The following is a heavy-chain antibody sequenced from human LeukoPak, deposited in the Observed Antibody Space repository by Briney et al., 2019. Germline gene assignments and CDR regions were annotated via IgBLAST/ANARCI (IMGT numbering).Heavy chain of an antibody. D-gene: IGHD3-10*01. CDR2: ISGSGGST. Sequence: GGSLRLSCAASGFTFSSYAMSWVRQAPGKGLEWISAISGSGGSTYYADSVKGRFTISRDNSKNTLYLQMNSLRAEDTAVYYCAKTDLWFGEFYFDYWGQGTLVTVSS. J-gene: IGHJ4*02. CDR1: GFTFSSYA. CDR3: AKTDLWFGEFYFDY. V-gene: IGHV3-23*01.